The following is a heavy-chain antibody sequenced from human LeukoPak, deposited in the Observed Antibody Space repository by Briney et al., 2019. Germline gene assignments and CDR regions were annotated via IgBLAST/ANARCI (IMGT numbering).Heavy chain of an antibody. J-gene: IGHJ4*02. CDR2: IYSGNT. CDR3: ARGRDTAIPFMFDY. CDR1: GGSISSYY. V-gene: IGHV4-59*01. Sequence: SETLSLTCTVSGGSISSYYWSWIRQPSGKGLEWIGYIYSGNTDYNPSLKSRVTISVDTSKNQFSLKLTSVTAADTAVYYCARGRDTAIPFMFDYWGQGTLVTVSS. D-gene: IGHD5-18*01.